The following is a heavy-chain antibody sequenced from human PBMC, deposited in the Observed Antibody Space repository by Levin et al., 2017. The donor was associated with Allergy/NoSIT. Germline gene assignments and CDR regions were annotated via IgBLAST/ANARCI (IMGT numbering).Heavy chain of an antibody. Sequence: GASVKVSCAASGFTFSSYSMNWVRQAPGKGLEWVSYISSSSSTIYYADSVKGRFTISRDNAKNSLYLQMNSLRDEDTAVYYCARDRPRGYCSGGSCSLAHWGQGTLVTVSS. D-gene: IGHD2-15*01. CDR2: ISSSSSTI. CDR3: ARDRPRGYCSGGSCSLAH. V-gene: IGHV3-48*02. CDR1: GFTFSSYS. J-gene: IGHJ4*02.